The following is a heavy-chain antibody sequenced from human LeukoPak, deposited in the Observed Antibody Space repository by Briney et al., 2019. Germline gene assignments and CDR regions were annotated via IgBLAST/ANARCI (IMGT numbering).Heavy chain of an antibody. CDR3: ARQGDDFWSGYYGPPDY. V-gene: IGHV4-61*02. D-gene: IGHD3-3*01. CDR2: IYTSGST. Sequence: SETLSLTCTVSGGSISSGSYYWSWIRQPAGKGLEWIGRIYTSGSTNYNPSLKSRVTISVDTSKNQFSLKLSSVTAADTAVYYCARQGDDFWSGYYGPPDYWGQGTLVTVSS. J-gene: IGHJ4*02. CDR1: GGSISSGSYY.